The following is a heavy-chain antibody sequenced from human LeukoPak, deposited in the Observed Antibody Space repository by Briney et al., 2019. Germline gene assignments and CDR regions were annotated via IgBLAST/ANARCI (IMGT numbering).Heavy chain of an antibody. V-gene: IGHV3-23*01. D-gene: IGHD3/OR15-3a*01. CDR2: VTGSGDHT. CDR3: ARDLGDWSALQLEK. Sequence: HPGGSLRLSCAASGFTYNRYAMNWVRQAPGKGLEWVSAVTGSGDHTYYADSVKGRFTISRDNSRSTLSLQMNSLRAEDTAIYYCARDLGDWSALQLEKWGQGTLVTVSS. J-gene: IGHJ4*02. CDR1: GFTYNRYA.